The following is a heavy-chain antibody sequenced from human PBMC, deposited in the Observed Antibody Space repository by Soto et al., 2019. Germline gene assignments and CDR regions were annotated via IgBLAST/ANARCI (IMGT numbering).Heavy chain of an antibody. CDR1: GFSLSTSGVG. Sequence: SGPTLVNPTQTLTLTCTFSGFSLSTSGVGVGWIRQPPGKALEWLALIYWDDDKRYSPSLKSRLTITKDTSKNQVVLTMTTMDPVETATYYCAHSMRSKPYSCALGYCSSTEPTALDYWGQGTLVTVSS. D-gene: IGHD2-2*01. CDR2: IYWDDDK. CDR3: AHSMRSKPYSCALGYCSSTEPTALDY. J-gene: IGHJ4*02. V-gene: IGHV2-5*02.